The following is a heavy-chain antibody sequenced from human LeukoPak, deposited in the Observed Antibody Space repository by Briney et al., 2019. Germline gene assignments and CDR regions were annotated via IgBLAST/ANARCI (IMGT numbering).Heavy chain of an antibody. J-gene: IGHJ4*02. CDR3: ARGGSAWDNPFDY. D-gene: IGHD6-19*01. Sequence: ASVKVSCKASGYTFTGYYIHWVRQAPGQGLEWMGCINPTSGGTKYAQKFQGRVTMTRDTSISTAYMELSRLRADDTAVFYCARGGSAWDNPFDYWGQGTLVTVSS. CDR2: INPTSGGT. V-gene: IGHV1-2*02. CDR1: GYTFTGYY.